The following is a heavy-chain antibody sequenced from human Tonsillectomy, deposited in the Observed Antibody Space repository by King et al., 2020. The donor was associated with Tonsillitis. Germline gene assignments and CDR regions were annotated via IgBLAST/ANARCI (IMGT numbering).Heavy chain of an antibody. CDR2: IYLGDSDT. J-gene: IGHJ3*02. D-gene: IGHD1-1*01. Sequence: DVQLVESGAEVKKPGESLKISCKGSGYSFTIYWIGWVRQMPGKGLEWMGIIYLGDSDTRYSPSFQGQVTTSADKSISTAYLQWSSLNASDTAIYYCARQPSQYNWNDRNAFDIWGQGTMVTVSS. V-gene: IGHV5-51*01. CDR3: ARQPSQYNWNDRNAFDI. CDR1: GYSFTIYW.